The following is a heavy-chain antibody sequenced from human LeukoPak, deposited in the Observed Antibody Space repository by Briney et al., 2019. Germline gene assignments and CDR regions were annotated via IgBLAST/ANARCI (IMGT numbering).Heavy chain of an antibody. CDR2: ISSGSSII. Sequence: GGSLRLSCAASGFTFSSCSMNWVRQAPGKGLEWVSYISSGSSIIYYADSVKGRFTISRDNAKNSLYLQMNCVRDEDTAVYYCAREGNWNDVYFDYWGQGTLVTVSS. D-gene: IGHD1-20*01. J-gene: IGHJ4*02. CDR3: AREGNWNDVYFDY. V-gene: IGHV3-48*02. CDR1: GFTFSSCS.